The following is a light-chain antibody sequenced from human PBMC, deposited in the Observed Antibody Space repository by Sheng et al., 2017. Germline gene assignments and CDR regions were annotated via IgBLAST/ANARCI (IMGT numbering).Light chain of an antibody. V-gene: IGKV1-9*01. CDR2: AAS. Sequence: DIQMTQSPSTLPASVGDRVTIICRASQDITSYLAWYQHKPGKAPMLLIYAASSLQSGVPSRFGGSGSGTDFTLTISRLEPEDFAVYYCQQYGGSRTFGQGTKVEIK. CDR1: QDITSY. CDR3: QQYGGSRT. J-gene: IGKJ1*01.